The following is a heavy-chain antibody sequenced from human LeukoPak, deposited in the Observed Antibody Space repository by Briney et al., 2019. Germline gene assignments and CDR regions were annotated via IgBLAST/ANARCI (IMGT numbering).Heavy chain of an antibody. D-gene: IGHD4-23*01. V-gene: IGHV3-64*01. Sequence: GGSLRLSCAASGFTFSSYAMHWVRQAPGKGLEYVSAISSNGGSTYYANSVKGRFTISRDNSKNTLYLQMGSLRAEDMAVYYCAREGNFNYYMDVWGKGTTVTISS. CDR2: ISSNGGST. CDR1: GFTFSSYA. CDR3: AREGNFNYYMDV. J-gene: IGHJ6*03.